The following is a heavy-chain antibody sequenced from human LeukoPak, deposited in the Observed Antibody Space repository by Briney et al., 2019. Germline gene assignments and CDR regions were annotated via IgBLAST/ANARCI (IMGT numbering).Heavy chain of an antibody. CDR1: GFTLSSYR. CDR2: IRSSSSTI. Sequence: AGGSLRLSCAASGFTLSSYRMNWVRQAPGKGLEWVSYIRSSSSTIYYADSVKGRFTISRDNSKNTLYLQMNSLRAEDTAVYYCAKDLAQQWLIVFDYWGQGTLVTVSS. CDR3: AKDLAQQWLIVFDY. D-gene: IGHD6-19*01. V-gene: IGHV3-48*01. J-gene: IGHJ4*02.